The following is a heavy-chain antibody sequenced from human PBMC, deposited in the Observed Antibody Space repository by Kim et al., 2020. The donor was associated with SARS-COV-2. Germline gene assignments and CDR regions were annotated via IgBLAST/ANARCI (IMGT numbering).Heavy chain of an antibody. V-gene: IGHV3-15*01. CDR1: GFTFSNAW. Sequence: GGSLRLSCAASGFTFSNAWMSWVRQAPGKGLEWVGCIKSKTDGGTTDYAAPVKGSFTSSRDDSKNTLYLQMNSLKTEDTAVYYCTTDFSESWGQGTLVTVSS. CDR3: TTDFSES. CDR2: IKSKTDGGTT. J-gene: IGHJ4*02. D-gene: IGHD1-26*01.